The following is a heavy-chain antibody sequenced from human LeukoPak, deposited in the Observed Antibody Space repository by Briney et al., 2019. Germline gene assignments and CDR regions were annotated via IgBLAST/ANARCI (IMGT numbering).Heavy chain of an antibody. V-gene: IGHV3-23*01. D-gene: IGHD2-21*01. CDR1: GFTFSSYA. CDR3: AKDQSAVVIATTADY. Sequence: GGSLRLSCAASGFTFSSYAMSLVRQAPGKGLEWVSAISGSGGSTYYADSVKGRFTISRDNSKNTLYLQMNSLRAEDTAVYYCAKDQSAVVIATTADYWGQGTLVTVSS. J-gene: IGHJ4*02. CDR2: ISGSGGST.